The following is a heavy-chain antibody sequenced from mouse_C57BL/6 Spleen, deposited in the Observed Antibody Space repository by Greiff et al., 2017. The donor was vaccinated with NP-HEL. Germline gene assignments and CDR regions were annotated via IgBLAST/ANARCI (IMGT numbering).Heavy chain of an antibody. D-gene: IGHD2-3*01. CDR3: ARIYDGYGANAMDY. CDR2: IYPGDGDT. J-gene: IGHJ4*01. Sequence: QVQLQQSGPELVKPGASVKISCKASGYAFSSSWMNWVKQRPGQGLEWIGRIYPGDGDTNYNGKFKGKATLTADKSSSTAYMQLSSLTSEYAAVYVCARIYDGYGANAMDYWGQGTSVTVSS. CDR1: GYAFSSSW. V-gene: IGHV1-82*01.